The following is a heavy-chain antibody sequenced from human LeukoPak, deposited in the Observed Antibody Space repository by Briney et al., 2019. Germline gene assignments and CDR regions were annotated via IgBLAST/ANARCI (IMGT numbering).Heavy chain of an antibody. CDR3: AREYYYDRSGYFY. D-gene: IGHD3-22*01. CDR1: GFTFSNYS. J-gene: IGHJ4*02. CDR2: ISSSSRTI. V-gene: IGHV3-48*01. Sequence: GGSLRLSCAASGFTFSNYSMNWVRQAPGKGLEWVSYISSSSRTIYNADSVKGRFTISRDNAKNALYLQMNSLRAEDTAVYYCAREYYYDRSGYFYWGQGTLVTVSS.